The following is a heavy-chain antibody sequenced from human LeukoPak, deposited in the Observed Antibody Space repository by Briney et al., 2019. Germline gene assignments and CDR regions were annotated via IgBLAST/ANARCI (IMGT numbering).Heavy chain of an antibody. CDR1: GDSISSYY. V-gene: IGHV4-59*01. CDR3: ERGHGGRYSSYYYYYMDV. D-gene: IGHD1-26*01. CDR2: IYYSGST. J-gene: IGHJ6*03. Sequence: PSETLSLTCTVSGDSISSYYWSWIRQPPGKGLEWIGYIYYSGSTNYNPSLKSRVTISVDTSKNQFSLKLSSVTAADTAVYYCERGHGGRYSSYYYYYMDVWGKGTTVTVSS.